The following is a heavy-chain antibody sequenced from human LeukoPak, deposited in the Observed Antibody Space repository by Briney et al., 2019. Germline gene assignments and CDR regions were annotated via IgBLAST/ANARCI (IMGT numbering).Heavy chain of an antibody. CDR1: GGSISSGGYS. Sequence: SETLSLTCAVSGGSISSGGYSWSWIRQPPGKGLEWIGNIYHSGSTYYNPSLRSRVIISVDTSKNQFSLKLSSVTAADTALYYCAREYLGNTYGDTGGYFDNWGQGTLVTVSS. CDR3: AREYLGNTYGDTGGYFDN. J-gene: IGHJ4*02. D-gene: IGHD4-17*01. V-gene: IGHV4-30-2*01. CDR2: IYHSGST.